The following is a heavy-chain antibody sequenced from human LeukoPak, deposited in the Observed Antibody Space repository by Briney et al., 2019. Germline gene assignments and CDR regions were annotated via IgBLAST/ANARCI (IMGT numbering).Heavy chain of an antibody. D-gene: IGHD3-22*01. CDR2: IRSKAYGGTT. CDR3: TKSYYYDSSGYYIIFDY. Sequence: GGSLRLSCTASGFTFGAYAMSWFRQAPGKGLEWVGFIRSKAYGGTTEYAASVKGRFTISRDDSKSIAYLQMNSLKTEDTAVYYCTKSYYYDSSGYYIIFDYWGQGTLVTVSS. CDR1: GFTFGAYA. J-gene: IGHJ4*02. V-gene: IGHV3-49*03.